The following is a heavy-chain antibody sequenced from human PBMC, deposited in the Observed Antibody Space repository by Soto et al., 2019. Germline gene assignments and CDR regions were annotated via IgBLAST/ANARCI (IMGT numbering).Heavy chain of an antibody. J-gene: IGHJ4*02. V-gene: IGHV2-5*01. CDR3: VHTVMVHTITGGHYFDY. CDR1: ASSLSTNGVG. D-gene: IGHD2-8*01. Sequence: SGPTLVDPTQTLTLTCTFSASSLSTNGVGVGWIRQPPVKPLEWLAVSYWNEDKRYSRPLKSRLSITKETSKNQLVLTMTAMDPVDTASYYGVHTVMVHTITGGHYFDYWGRGMLVTVSS. CDR2: SYWNEDK.